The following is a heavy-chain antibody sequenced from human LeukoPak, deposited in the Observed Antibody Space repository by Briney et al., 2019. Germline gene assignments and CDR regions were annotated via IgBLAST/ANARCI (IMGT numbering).Heavy chain of an antibody. V-gene: IGHV1-69*05. Sequence: ASVKLSCKASGGTFSSYGISWVRQAPGQGLEWMGGIIPIFGAANYAQKFQGRVTITTDESTRTAYMELSSLRSDDTAVYYCARDGSTLRFLEWFYWGQGTLDTVSS. J-gene: IGHJ4*02. CDR3: ARDGSTLRFLEWFY. CDR2: IIPIFGAA. D-gene: IGHD3-3*01. CDR1: GGTFSSYG.